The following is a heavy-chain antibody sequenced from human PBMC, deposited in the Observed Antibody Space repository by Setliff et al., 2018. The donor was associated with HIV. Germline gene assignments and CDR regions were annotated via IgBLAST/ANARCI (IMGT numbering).Heavy chain of an antibody. D-gene: IGHD3-22*01. CDR3: ASRVYYYDSNNFLREEGFDP. V-gene: IGHV4-39*01. Sequence: PSETLSLTCTVSGGSASNSRYYWAWIRQPPGKGLEYIGSIHYNEKTYYNPSLNSRITISIDTSKNQFSLNLTSVTAADTAVYYCASRVYYYDSNNFLREEGFDPWGQGTLVTVSS. J-gene: IGHJ5*02. CDR1: GGSASNSRYY. CDR2: IHYNEKT.